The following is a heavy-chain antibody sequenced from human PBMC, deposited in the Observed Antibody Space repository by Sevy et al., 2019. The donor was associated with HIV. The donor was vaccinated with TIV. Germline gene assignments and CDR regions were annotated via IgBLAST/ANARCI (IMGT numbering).Heavy chain of an antibody. J-gene: IGHJ5*02. CDR1: GYSFTSYW. CDR2: IYPGDSDT. CDR3: ERRGGITGTKVRFDP. D-gene: IGHD1-20*01. V-gene: IGHV5-51*01. Sequence: GESLKISCKGSGYSFTSYWIGWVRQMPGKGLEWMGIIYPGDSDTRYSPSFQGQVTISADKSIRTPYLQWSSLKASDTAMYYCERRGGITGTKVRFDPWGKGTMVTVSS.